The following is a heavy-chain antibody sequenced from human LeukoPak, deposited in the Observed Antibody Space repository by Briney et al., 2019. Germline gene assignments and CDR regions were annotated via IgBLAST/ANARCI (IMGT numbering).Heavy chain of an antibody. CDR2: INHSGST. CDR1: GGSISSSSYY. D-gene: IGHD5-24*01. J-gene: IGHJ4*02. CDR3: ARHRRPRGYNGPFDY. V-gene: IGHV4-39*01. Sequence: SETLSLTCTVSGGSISSSSYYWGWIRQPPGKGLEWIGEINHSGSTNYNPSLKSRVTISVDTSKNQFSLKLSSVTAADTAVYYCARHRRPRGYNGPFDYWGQGTLVTVSS.